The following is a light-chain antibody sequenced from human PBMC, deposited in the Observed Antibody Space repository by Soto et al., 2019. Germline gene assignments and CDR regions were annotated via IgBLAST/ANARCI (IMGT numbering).Light chain of an antibody. J-gene: IGKJ1*01. CDR1: QSVSSSY. V-gene: IGKV3-20*01. CDR3: QQYVISPQT. CDR2: GAS. Sequence: FRHSRGPLSMSTEERATLDGRGSQSVSSSYLAWYQQKPGQAPRLLIYGASNRATGIPDRFSGSGSGTDFTLTISRLEPEDVAMYFSQQYVISPQTFGQGTKVDI.